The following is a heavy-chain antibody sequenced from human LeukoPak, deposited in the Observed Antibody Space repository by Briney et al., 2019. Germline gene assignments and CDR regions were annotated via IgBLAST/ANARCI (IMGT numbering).Heavy chain of an antibody. CDR1: GGSISSGGYS. CDR3: ARGPLRYFPGGDYYYYGMDV. D-gene: IGHD3-9*01. V-gene: IGHV4-30-2*01. J-gene: IGHJ6*02. Sequence: SQTLSLTCAVSGGSISSGGYSWSWIRQPPGKGLEWIGYIYHSGSTYYNPSLKSRVTISVDRSKNQFSLKLSSATAADTAVYYCARGPLRYFPGGDYYYYGMDVWGQGTTVTVSS. CDR2: IYHSGST.